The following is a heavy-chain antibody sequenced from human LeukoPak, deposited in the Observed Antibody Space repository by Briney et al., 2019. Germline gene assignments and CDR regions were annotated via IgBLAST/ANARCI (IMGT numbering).Heavy chain of an antibody. J-gene: IGHJ4*02. CDR1: GGSISSYY. V-gene: IGHV4-59*12. CDR3: ARGQGTVTTH. CDR2: IYYSGST. Sequence: SETLSLTCTVSGGSISSYYWSWIRQPPGKGLEWIGYIYYSGSTNYNPSLKSRVTLSVDTSKNQFSLKLTSVTAADTAVYYCARGQGTVTTHWGQGTLVTVSS. D-gene: IGHD4-17*01.